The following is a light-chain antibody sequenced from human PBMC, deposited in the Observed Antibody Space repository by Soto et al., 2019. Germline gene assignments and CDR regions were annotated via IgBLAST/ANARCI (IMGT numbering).Light chain of an antibody. Sequence: QSALTQPRSVSGSPGQSVTISCTGTSSDVGGYDSVSWYQQHPGKAPKLLMYEVFKRPSGVPDRFSGSKSGNTASLTISGLQAEDEADYYCCSFGGTTYVFGTGTKLTVL. J-gene: IGLJ1*01. CDR1: SSDVGGYDS. CDR3: CSFGGTTYV. CDR2: EVF. V-gene: IGLV2-11*01.